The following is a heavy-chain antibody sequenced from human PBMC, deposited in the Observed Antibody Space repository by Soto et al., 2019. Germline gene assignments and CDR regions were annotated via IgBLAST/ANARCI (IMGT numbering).Heavy chain of an antibody. CDR1: GGSISSYY. CDR3: ARAAVSSFFDP. J-gene: IGHJ5*02. CDR2: IYYSGST. Sequence: QVQLQESGPGLVKPSETLSLTCTVSGGSISSYYWSWIRQPPGKGLEWIGYIYYSGSTNYNPSLVSRVTISVDTSKNQFSLKLSSVTAADTAVYYCARAAVSSFFDPWGQGTLVTVSS. V-gene: IGHV4-59*01.